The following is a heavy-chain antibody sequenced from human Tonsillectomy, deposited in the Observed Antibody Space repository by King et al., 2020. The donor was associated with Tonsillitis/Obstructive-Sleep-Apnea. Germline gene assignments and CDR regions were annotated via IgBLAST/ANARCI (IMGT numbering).Heavy chain of an antibody. Sequence: QLVRSGAEVKKPGASVKVSCKASGYTFTDYYIQWVRQAPGQGLEWMGIINPSGGSTSYARKFQGRVTITRDTSTSTVYMDLSSLRSENTALNYCARLRCTGGACYLNFDYRGPGTLVTLSS. CDR1: GYTFTDYY. D-gene: IGHD2-8*02. J-gene: IGHJ4*02. CDR2: INPSGGST. CDR3: ARLRCTGGACYLNFDY. V-gene: IGHV1-46*01.